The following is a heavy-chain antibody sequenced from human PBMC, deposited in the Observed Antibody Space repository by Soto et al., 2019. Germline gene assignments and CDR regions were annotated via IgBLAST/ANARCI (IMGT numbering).Heavy chain of an antibody. CDR1: GFTFNNYA. Sequence: EVHLLESRGGLVQPGGSLRLSCAASGFTFNNYAMSWVRQAPGKGLEWVSAISGSGGGTNYADSVKGRFTISRDNVKNTVYLQMNSLRAEDTAVYYWARDPEYFGSGSDTNGLDVWGQGTTVTVSS. CDR2: ISGSGGGT. V-gene: IGHV3-23*01. J-gene: IGHJ6*02. D-gene: IGHD3-10*01. CDR3: ARDPEYFGSGSDTNGLDV.